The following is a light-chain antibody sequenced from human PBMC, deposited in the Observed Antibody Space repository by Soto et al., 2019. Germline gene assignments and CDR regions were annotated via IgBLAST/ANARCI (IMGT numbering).Light chain of an antibody. CDR3: QQYGSSRT. CDR2: GAS. Sequence: EIVLTQSPGTLSLSPGERATLSCRASQSVSRSYLAWYQQKPGQAPRLLIYGASSRATGIPDRFSGSGSGTDFTLTISRLEPEDFAVYYCQQYGSSRTFGQGTKVE. V-gene: IGKV3-20*01. J-gene: IGKJ1*01. CDR1: QSVSRSY.